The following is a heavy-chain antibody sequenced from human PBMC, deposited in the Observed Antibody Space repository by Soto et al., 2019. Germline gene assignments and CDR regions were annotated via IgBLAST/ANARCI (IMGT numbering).Heavy chain of an antibody. J-gene: IGHJ3*02. Sequence: GASVKVSCKASGYTFTSYYMHWVRQAPGQVLEWMGIINPSGGSTSYAQKFQGRVTMTRDTSTSTVYMELSSLRSEDTAVYYCARATYYYDSSGSYDAFDIWGQGTMVTVSS. CDR1: GYTFTSYY. CDR3: ARATYYYDSSGSYDAFDI. V-gene: IGHV1-46*01. CDR2: INPSGGST. D-gene: IGHD3-22*01.